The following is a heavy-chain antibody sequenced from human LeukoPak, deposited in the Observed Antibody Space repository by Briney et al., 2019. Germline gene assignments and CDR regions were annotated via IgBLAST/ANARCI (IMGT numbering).Heavy chain of an antibody. CDR2: IYSGGST. J-gene: IGHJ4*02. V-gene: IGHV3-53*01. Sequence: PGGSLRLSCAASGFTVSSNYMSWVRQAPGKGLEWVSVIYSGGSTYYADSVKGRFAISRDNSKNTLYLQMNRLRAEDTAVYYCARVLINMVRGVYFDYWGQGTLVTVSS. CDR1: GFTVSSNY. D-gene: IGHD3-10*01. CDR3: ARVLINMVRGVYFDY.